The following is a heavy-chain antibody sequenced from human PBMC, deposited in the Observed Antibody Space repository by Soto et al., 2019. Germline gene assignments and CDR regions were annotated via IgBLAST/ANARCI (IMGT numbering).Heavy chain of an antibody. CDR2: ISWNAGSI. D-gene: IGHD3-10*01. CDR3: AKAYYGSGSPHAFDI. CDR1: GFTFDDYA. Sequence: EVQLVESGGGLVQPGRSLRLSCAASGFTFDDYAVHWVRQAPGRGLEWVSGISWNAGSIVYADSVKGRFTISRDNAKNSLFLQMNSLRAEDTALYFCAKAYYGSGSPHAFDIWGQGTMVTVSS. J-gene: IGHJ3*02. V-gene: IGHV3-9*01.